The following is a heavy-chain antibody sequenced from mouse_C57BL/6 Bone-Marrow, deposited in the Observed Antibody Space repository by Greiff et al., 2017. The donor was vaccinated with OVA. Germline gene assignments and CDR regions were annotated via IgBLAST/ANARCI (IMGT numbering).Heavy chain of an antibody. V-gene: IGHV1-36*01. D-gene: IGHD1-1*01. CDR2: VYPYNGGT. Sequence: EVHLVESGPVLVKPGPSVKISCKASGFTFTDYYMHWVKQSHGKSLEWIGLVYPYNGGTSYNQKFKGKATLTVDTSSSTAYMELNSLTSEDSAVYYCASPIYYYGSSYFYYYAMDYWGQGTSVTVSS. CDR3: ASPIYYYGSSYFYYYAMDY. CDR1: GFTFTDYY. J-gene: IGHJ4*01.